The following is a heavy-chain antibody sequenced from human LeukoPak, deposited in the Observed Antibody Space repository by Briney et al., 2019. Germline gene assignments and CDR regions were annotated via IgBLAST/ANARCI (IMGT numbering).Heavy chain of an antibody. D-gene: IGHD4-17*01. CDR2: INHSGST. Sequence: SETLSLTCAVYGGSFSGYYWSWIRQPPGKGLEWIGEINHSGSTNYNPSLKSRVTISVDTSKNQFSLKLSSVTAADTAAYYCARDRSGDYGGLDYWGQGTLVTVSS. J-gene: IGHJ4*02. CDR3: ARDRSGDYGGLDY. V-gene: IGHV4-34*01. CDR1: GGSFSGYY.